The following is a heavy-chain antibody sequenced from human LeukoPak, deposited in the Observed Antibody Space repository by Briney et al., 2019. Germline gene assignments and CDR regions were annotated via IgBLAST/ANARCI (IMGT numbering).Heavy chain of an antibody. CDR1: GFTFTSSA. V-gene: IGHV1-69*13. CDR2: IIPIFGTA. CDR3: ARDGGYSYDDY. Sequence: GTSVKVSCKASGFTFTSSAVQWVRQAPGQGLEWMGGIIPIFGTANYAQKFQGRVTITADESTSTAYMELSSLRSEDTAVYYCARDGGYSYDDYWGQGTLVTVSS. D-gene: IGHD5-18*01. J-gene: IGHJ4*02.